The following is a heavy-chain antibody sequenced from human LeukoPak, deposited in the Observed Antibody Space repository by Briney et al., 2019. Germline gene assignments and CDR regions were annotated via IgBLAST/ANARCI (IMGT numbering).Heavy chain of an antibody. Sequence: PGGPLRLSCAASGFTVSSNYMSWVRQAPGEGLEWVSVIYSGGSTYYADSVKGRFTISRDNSKNTLYLQMNSLRAEDTAVYYCASVPVGNYWGQGTLVTVSS. CDR3: ASVPVGNY. CDR1: GFTVSSNY. J-gene: IGHJ4*02. V-gene: IGHV3-66*01. CDR2: IYSGGST. D-gene: IGHD1-1*01.